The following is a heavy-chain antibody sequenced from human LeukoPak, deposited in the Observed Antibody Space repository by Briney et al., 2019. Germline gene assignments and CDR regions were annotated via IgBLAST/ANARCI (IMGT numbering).Heavy chain of an antibody. J-gene: IGHJ6*02. CDR3: ARDQLRYYGSNNYYSDMDF. D-gene: IGHD3-10*01. Sequence: ASVKVSCKASGYTFTSYAIAWVRQAPGQGLEWMGWIIAYNGGTNYAQKFRGRVTMTTDTSTNTGYMELRSLRSDDTAVYFCARDQLRYYGSNNYYSDMDFWGQGTTVTVSS. CDR2: IIAYNGGT. V-gene: IGHV1-18*01. CDR1: GYTFTSYA.